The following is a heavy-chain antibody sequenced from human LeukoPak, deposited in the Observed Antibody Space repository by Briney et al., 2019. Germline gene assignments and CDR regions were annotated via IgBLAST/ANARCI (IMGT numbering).Heavy chain of an antibody. Sequence: SETLSLTCTGSSGTISSYYWTWIRHAPGKGLEGIGNVYYTGSTSYNPSLKSRVAISVDASKNHFSLRLTSVTAANTAVYYCARYLSSGLDYWGQGTLVTVSS. CDR3: ARYLSSGLDY. D-gene: IGHD3-22*01. CDR1: SGTISSYY. J-gene: IGHJ4*02. CDR2: VYYTGST. V-gene: IGHV4-59*01.